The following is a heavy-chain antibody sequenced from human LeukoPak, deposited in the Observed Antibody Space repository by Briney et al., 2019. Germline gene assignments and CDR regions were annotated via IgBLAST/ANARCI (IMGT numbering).Heavy chain of an antibody. J-gene: IGHJ4*02. CDR3: VRGRKRYVGIAAADFDY. D-gene: IGHD6-13*01. CDR1: GGTFSSYA. CDR2: IIPILGIA. V-gene: IGHV1-69*04. Sequence: SVKVSCKASGGTFSSYAISWVRQAPGQGLEWMGRIIPILGIANYAQKFQGRVTITADKSTSTAYMELSSLRSEDAAVYYCVRGRKRYVGIAAADFDYWGQGILVTVSS.